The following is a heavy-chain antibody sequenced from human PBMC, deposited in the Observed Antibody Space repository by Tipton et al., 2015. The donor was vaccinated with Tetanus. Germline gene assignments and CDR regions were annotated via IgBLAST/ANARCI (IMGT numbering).Heavy chain of an antibody. CDR3: ARSAHFASWYD. J-gene: IGHJ4*02. Sequence: SLRLSCVGSGFNFSTNSMNWVRQAPGKGLEWIAYISSGSSIIFYAGAVRGRFFISRDNAKNSLSLQMNSLKDDDTAVYYCARSAHFASWYDWGPGTRVTVSS. D-gene: IGHD6-13*01. CDR1: GFNFSTNS. CDR2: ISSGSSII. V-gene: IGHV3-48*02.